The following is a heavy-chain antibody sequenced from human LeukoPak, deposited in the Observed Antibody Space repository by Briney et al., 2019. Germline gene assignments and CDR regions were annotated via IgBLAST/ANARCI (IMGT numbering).Heavy chain of an antibody. Sequence: GESLKISCKGSGYSFTAYWIGWVRQMPGKGLEWMGVVYPGDSDSDTKYSPSFQGQVTISADKSISTAYLQWNSLKASDTAIYYCARRDYYGSGSYWGAFDYWGQGTLVTVPS. CDR3: ARRDYYGSGSYWGAFDY. CDR2: VYPGDSDSDT. J-gene: IGHJ4*02. V-gene: IGHV5-51*01. D-gene: IGHD3-10*01. CDR1: GYSFTAYW.